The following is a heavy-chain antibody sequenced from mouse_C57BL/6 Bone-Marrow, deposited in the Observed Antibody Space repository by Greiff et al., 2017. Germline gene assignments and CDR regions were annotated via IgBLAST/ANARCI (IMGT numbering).Heavy chain of an antibody. CDR2: IDPENGDP. Sequence: VQLQQSGAELVRPGASVKLSCTASGFNIKDDYMHWVKQRPEQGLEWIGWIDPENGDPEYASKFQGKAPITANTSSNTAHLQLSSLTSEYTAVYCCTSQWDYWGQGTTLTVSS. V-gene: IGHV14-4*01. J-gene: IGHJ2*01. CDR1: GFNIKDDY. CDR3: TSQWDY.